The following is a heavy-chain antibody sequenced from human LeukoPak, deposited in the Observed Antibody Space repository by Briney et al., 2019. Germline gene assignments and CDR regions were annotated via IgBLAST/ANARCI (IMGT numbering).Heavy chain of an antibody. V-gene: IGHV4-34*01. CDR1: GGSFSGYY. D-gene: IGHD6-13*01. CDR2: INHSGST. J-gene: IGHJ4*02. CDR3: ARGPIAAAELDY. Sequence: SETLSLTCAVYGGSFSGYYWSWIRQPPGKGLEWIGEINHSGSTNYNPSLKSRVAISVDTSKNQFSLKLSSVTAADTAVYYCARGPIAAAELDYWGQGTLVTVSS.